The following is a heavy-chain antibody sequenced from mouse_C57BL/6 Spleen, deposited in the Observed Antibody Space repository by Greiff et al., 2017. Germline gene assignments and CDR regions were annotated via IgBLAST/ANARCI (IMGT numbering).Heavy chain of an antibody. Sequence: QVQLQQSGPGLVQPSQSLSITCTVSGFSLTSYGVHWVRQSPGKGLEWLGGIWSGGSTDYYAAVISRLSISKDKSKSQVFFKMNSLQADDTAIYYWAGYGSCYGGGAMDYWGQGTSVTVSS. CDR1: GFSLTSYG. J-gene: IGHJ4*01. CDR2: IWSGGST. V-gene: IGHV2-2*01. D-gene: IGHD1-1*01. CDR3: AGYGSCYGGGAMDY.